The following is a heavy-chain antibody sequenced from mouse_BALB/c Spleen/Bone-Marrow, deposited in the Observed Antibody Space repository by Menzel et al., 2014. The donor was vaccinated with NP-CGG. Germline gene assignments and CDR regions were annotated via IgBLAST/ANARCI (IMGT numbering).Heavy chain of an antibody. CDR2: IRNKAYSYTT. J-gene: IGHJ2*01. CDR1: GFTFTDYY. V-gene: IGHV7-3*02. Sequence: EVNVVESGGGLVQPGGSLRLSCATSGFTFTDYYMNWVRQPPGKALEWLGFIRNKAYSYTTEYSASVKGRFTTSRDNSQSILYLQMNALRAEDSATYYCARDMGGFLFDYWGQGTTLTVSS. CDR3: ARDMGGFLFDY.